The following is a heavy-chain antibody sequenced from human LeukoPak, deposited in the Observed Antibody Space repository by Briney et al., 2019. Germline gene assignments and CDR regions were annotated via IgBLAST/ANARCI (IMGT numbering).Heavy chain of an antibody. J-gene: IGHJ4*02. V-gene: IGHV1-69*06. D-gene: IGHD2-15*01. CDR1: GGTFSSYA. Sequence: SVKVSCKASGGTFSSYAISWVRQAPGQGLEWMGGIIPIFGTANYAQKFQGRVTITADKSTSTAYMELSSLRSEDTAVYYCARGLYEFCSGGSCYSYYFDYWGQGTLVTVSS. CDR3: ARGLYEFCSGGSCYSYYFDY. CDR2: IIPIFGTA.